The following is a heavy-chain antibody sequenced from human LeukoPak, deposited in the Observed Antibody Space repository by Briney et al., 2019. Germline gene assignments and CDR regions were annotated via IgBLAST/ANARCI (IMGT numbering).Heavy chain of an antibody. D-gene: IGHD6-19*01. V-gene: IGHV3-66*04. CDR2: IYSGGST. J-gene: IGHJ4*02. CDR1: GFTVSSNY. CDR3: ARRSSGYPYYFDY. Sequence: PGGSLRLSCAASGFTVSSNYMTWVRQAPGKGLEWVSVIYSGGSTYYADSVKGRFTISRDNSKNTLYPQMNSLRAEDTAVYYCARRSSGYPYYFDYWGQGTLVTVSS.